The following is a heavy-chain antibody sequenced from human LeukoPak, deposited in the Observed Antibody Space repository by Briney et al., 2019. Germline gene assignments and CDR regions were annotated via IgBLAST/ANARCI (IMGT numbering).Heavy chain of an antibody. CDR2: ISYDGSNK. D-gene: IGHD5-12*01. V-gene: IGHV3-30*03. CDR3: ARGYGAFDS. J-gene: IGHJ4*02. CDR1: GFTFSSYG. Sequence: PGGSLRLSCAASGFTFSSYGIHWVRQAPGKGLEWVAVISYDGSNKYYADSVKGRFTISRDNSKNTLYLQMNSLRAEDTAVYCCARGYGAFDSWGQGTLVTVSS.